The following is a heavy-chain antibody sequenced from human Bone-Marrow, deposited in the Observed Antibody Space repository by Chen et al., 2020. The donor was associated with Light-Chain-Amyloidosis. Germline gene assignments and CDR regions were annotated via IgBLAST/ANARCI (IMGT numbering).Heavy chain of an antibody. V-gene: IGHV4-39*07. CDR1: GGSIMSSSNF. Sequence: QVQLQESGPGLVKSSGTLSLTCTVSGGSIMSSSNFWGWLRQAPGKGLEWIGSIYYSGSTYYNPSLKSRVTISVDTSKNQFSLKLSSVTAADTAVYYCARSLWSRITIFGVVISPIFDYWGQGTLVTVSS. CDR3: ARSLWSRITIFGVVISPIFDY. J-gene: IGHJ4*02. CDR2: IYYSGST. D-gene: IGHD3-3*01.